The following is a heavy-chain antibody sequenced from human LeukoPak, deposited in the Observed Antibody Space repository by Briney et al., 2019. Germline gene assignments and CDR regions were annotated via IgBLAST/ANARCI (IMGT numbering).Heavy chain of an antibody. Sequence: SETLSLTCTVSGGSISSYYWSWIRQPPGKGLEWIGYIYYSGSTNYNPSLKSRVTISVDTSKNQFSLKLSSVTAADTAVYSCARRGYYDSSGYYFDYWGQGTLVTVSS. CDR1: GGSISSYY. J-gene: IGHJ4*02. CDR3: ARRGYYDSSGYYFDY. D-gene: IGHD3-22*01. CDR2: IYYSGST. V-gene: IGHV4-59*01.